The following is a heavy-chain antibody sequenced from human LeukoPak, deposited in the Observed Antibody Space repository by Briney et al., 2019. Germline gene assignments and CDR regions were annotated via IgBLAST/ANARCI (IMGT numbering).Heavy chain of an antibody. D-gene: IGHD2-21*02. CDR3: TTYYCGGDCPGDY. CDR1: GFTSSNAW. V-gene: IGHV3-15*01. Sequence: GGSLRLXCAASGFTSSNAWMSWVRQAPGKGLEWVGRIKSKTDGGTTDYAAPVKGRFTISRDDSKNTLYLQMNSLKTEDTAVYYCTTYYCGGDCPGDYWGQGTLVTVSS. CDR2: IKSKTDGGTT. J-gene: IGHJ4*02.